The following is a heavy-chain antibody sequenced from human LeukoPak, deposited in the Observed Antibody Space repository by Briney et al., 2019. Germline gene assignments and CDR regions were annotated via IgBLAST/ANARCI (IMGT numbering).Heavy chain of an antibody. V-gene: IGHV1-2*02. CDR1: GYTVTGYY. Sequence: ASVKVSCKASGYTVTGYYMHWVRQAPGQGPEWMGWISPNNGDTRYSQKFQGRVTMTTDTSISTAYMELSGLTSDDTAVYYCAAPGYKYGYVLDHWGQGTLVTVSS. J-gene: IGHJ4*02. CDR2: ISPNNGDT. CDR3: AAPGYKYGYVLDH. D-gene: IGHD5-18*01.